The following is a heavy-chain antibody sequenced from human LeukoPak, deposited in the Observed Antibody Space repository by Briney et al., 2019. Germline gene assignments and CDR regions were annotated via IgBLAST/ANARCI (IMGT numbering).Heavy chain of an antibody. CDR2: INPSGGST. CDR1: GYTFTNYY. V-gene: IGHV1-46*01. D-gene: IGHD6-6*01. CDR3: AREGPYSDSSRSRFDY. Sequence: GASVKVSCKASGYTFTNYYIHWARQAPGQGLEWTGIINPSGGSTSYAQKFQGRVTMTRDTSTSTVYMELSSLRSEDTAVYYCAREGPYSDSSRSRFDYWGQGTLVTVSS. J-gene: IGHJ4*02.